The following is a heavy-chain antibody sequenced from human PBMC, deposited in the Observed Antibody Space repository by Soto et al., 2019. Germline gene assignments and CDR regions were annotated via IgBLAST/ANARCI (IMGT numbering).Heavy chain of an antibody. V-gene: IGHV3-23*01. CDR2: ISAGGGTT. J-gene: IGHJ4*02. Sequence: EVQLLESGGGLVQPGGSLRLSCVASGFTFGSYAMNWVRQAPGKGLEWVSGISAGGGTTYYADSVKGRFTISRDNSKSTLYLQMNSLRAEDSAVYYCAKRVQFSSSWFYFEYWGQGTLVTVSA. CDR3: AKRVQFSSSWFYFEY. CDR1: GFTFGSYA. D-gene: IGHD6-13*01.